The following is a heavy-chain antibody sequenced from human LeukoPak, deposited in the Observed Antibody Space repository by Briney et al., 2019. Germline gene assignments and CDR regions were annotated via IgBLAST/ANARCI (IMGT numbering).Heavy chain of an antibody. J-gene: IGHJ4*02. D-gene: IGHD2-2*01. CDR2: ISGVIT. CDR1: GFTVSSNE. V-gene: IGHV3-38-3*01. CDR3: LQGPNCSSTSCYSSYFDY. Sequence: PGGSRRLSCAASGFTVSSNEMSWVRQAPGKGLEWVSSISGVITYYAYSSKGRFTISRDNSKNTLHLQMNSLRPEDTAVYYRLQGPNCSSTSCYSSYFDYWGQGTLVTVSS.